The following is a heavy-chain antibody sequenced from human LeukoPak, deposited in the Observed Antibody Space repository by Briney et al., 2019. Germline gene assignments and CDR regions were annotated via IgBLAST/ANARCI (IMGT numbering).Heavy chain of an antibody. Sequence: ASVKVSCKASGYTFTGYYMHWVRQAPGHGLEWMGWINPNSGGTNYAQKFQGRVTMTRDTSISTAYMELSRLRSDDTAVYYCRSYCSSTSCSHPFDYWGQGTLVTVSS. D-gene: IGHD2-2*01. CDR1: GYTFTGYY. V-gene: IGHV1-2*02. J-gene: IGHJ4*02. CDR2: INPNSGGT. CDR3: RSYCSSTSCSHPFDY.